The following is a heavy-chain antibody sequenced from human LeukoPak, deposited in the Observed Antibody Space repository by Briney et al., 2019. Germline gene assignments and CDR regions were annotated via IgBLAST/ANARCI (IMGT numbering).Heavy chain of an antibody. D-gene: IGHD3-3*01. CDR2: IKHSGST. V-gene: IGHV4-34*01. Sequence: PSETLSLTCAVYGGSFSGYYWSWIRQPPGKGLEWIGEIKHSGSTNYNPSLKSRVTISVDTSKNQFSLKLSSVTAADAAVYYCARHAYDFWSGYYTRHYYYGMDVWGQGTTVTVSS. J-gene: IGHJ6*02. CDR1: GGSFSGYY. CDR3: ARHAYDFWSGYYTRHYYYGMDV.